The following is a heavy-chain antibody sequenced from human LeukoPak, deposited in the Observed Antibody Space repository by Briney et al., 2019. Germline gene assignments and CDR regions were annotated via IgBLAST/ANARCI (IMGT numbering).Heavy chain of an antibody. CDR1: GFTFSSYA. CDR3: ARSGTYYYFDY. CDR2: ISYDGSNK. J-gene: IGHJ4*02. D-gene: IGHD1-26*01. Sequence: PGGSLRLSCAASGFTFSSYAMHWVRQAPGKGLEWVAVISYDGSNKYYADSVKGRFTISRDNAKNSLYLQMNSLRAEDTAVYYCARSGTYYYFDYWGQGTLVTVSS. V-gene: IGHV3-30*04.